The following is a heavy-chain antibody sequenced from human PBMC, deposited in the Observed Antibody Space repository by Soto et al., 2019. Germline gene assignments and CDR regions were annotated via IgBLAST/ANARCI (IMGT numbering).Heavy chain of an antibody. CDR1: GFTFSSYA. CDR2: ISGSGGST. V-gene: IGHV3-23*01. D-gene: IGHD3-3*01. J-gene: IGHJ4*02. Sequence: GESLKISCAASGFTFSSYAMSWVRQAPGKGLEWVSAISGSGGSTYYADSVKGRFTISRDNSKNTLYLQMNSLRAEDTAVYYCAKSPYDFGSDFDYWGQGTLVTVSS. CDR3: AKSPYDFGSDFDY.